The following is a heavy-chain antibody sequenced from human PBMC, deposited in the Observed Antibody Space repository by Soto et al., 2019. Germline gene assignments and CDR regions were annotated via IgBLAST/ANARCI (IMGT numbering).Heavy chain of an antibody. J-gene: IGHJ4*02. Sequence: PSETLSLTCTVSGGSISSYYWSWIRQPPGKGLEWIGYIYYSGSTNYNPSLKSRVTISVDTSKNQFSLKLSSVTAADTAVYYCARHPGIAAVGHFDYWGQGTLVTV. V-gene: IGHV4-59*08. CDR2: IYYSGST. D-gene: IGHD6-13*01. CDR3: ARHPGIAAVGHFDY. CDR1: GGSISSYY.